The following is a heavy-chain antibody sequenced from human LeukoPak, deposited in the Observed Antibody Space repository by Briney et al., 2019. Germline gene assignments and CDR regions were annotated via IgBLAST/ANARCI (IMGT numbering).Heavy chain of an antibody. J-gene: IGHJ4*02. Sequence: SETLSLTCSASGDSVRNDFYYWGWIRQPPGKGLEWVACLSHAGNTWYNPSLESRLSISVDTSKNQFSLKFSSVTAADTALYWCARHNAPRRVGFDFWGQGILVTVSS. D-gene: IGHD2-2*01. CDR2: LSHAGNT. CDR3: ARHNAPRRVGFDF. V-gene: IGHV4-39*01. CDR1: GDSVRNDFYY.